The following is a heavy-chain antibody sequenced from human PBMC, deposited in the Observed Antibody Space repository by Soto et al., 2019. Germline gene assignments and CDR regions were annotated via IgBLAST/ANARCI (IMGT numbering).Heavy chain of an antibody. CDR2: ISDSDGST. D-gene: IGHD3-3*01. Sequence: GGSLRLSCAASGFTFSSYAMSWVRQAPGKGLEWVSSISDSDGSTYYTDSVKGRFTISRDNSKSTLYLEMNSLRDEDAAVYYCVKGTRGFWSRYDGFDIWGQGTKVTVSS. V-gene: IGHV3-23*01. J-gene: IGHJ3*02. CDR3: VKGTRGFWSRYDGFDI. CDR1: GFTFSSYA.